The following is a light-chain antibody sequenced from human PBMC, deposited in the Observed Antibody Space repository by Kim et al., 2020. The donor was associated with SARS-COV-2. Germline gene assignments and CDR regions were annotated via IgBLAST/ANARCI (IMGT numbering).Light chain of an antibody. Sequence: QMVSISCSGSSSNIGSNPVNWYQQFPGTAPKLIIYNHDQRPAGVPDRFSGSKSGTSASLAITGLQSEDEAEYYCAAWDDSLNGFYAFGTGTKVTVL. CDR1: SSNIGSNP. J-gene: IGLJ1*01. V-gene: IGLV1-44*01. CDR3: AAWDDSLNGFYA. CDR2: NHD.